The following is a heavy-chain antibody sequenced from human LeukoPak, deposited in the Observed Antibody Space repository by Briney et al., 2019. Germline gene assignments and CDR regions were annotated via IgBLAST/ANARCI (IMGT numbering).Heavy chain of an antibody. CDR2: INTNTGNP. CDR3: ARGGYCSGGSCYRFDAFDI. Sequence: ASVKVSCKASGYTFTSYAMNWVRQAPGQGLEWMGWINTNTGNPTYAQGFTGRFVFSLDTSVSTAYLQISSLKAEDTAVYYCARGGYCSGGSCYRFDAFDIWGQGTMVTVSS. V-gene: IGHV7-4-1*02. J-gene: IGHJ3*02. CDR1: GYTFTSYA. D-gene: IGHD2-15*01.